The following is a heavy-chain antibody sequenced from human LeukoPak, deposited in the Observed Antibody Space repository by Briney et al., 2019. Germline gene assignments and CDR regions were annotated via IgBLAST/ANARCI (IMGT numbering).Heavy chain of an antibody. V-gene: IGHV4-34*01. CDR2: INHSGST. CDR1: GGSFSGYY. D-gene: IGHD2/OR15-2a*01. Sequence: SETLSLTCAVYGGSFSGYYWSWIRQPPGKGLEWIGEINHSGSTNYNPSLKSRVTISVDTSKNQFSPKLSSVTAADTAVYYCARGRYYGYWGQGTLVTVSS. CDR3: ARGRYYGY. J-gene: IGHJ4*02.